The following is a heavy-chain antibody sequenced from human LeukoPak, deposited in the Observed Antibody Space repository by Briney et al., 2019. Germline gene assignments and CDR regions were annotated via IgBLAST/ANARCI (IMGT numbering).Heavy chain of an antibody. J-gene: IGHJ6*03. CDR2: INHSGST. D-gene: IGHD1-1*01. CDR3: AREWKDYYYYYYMDV. CDR1: GGSFGGYY. Sequence: SETLSLTCAVYGGSFGGYYWSWIRQPPGKGLEWIGEINHSGSTNYNPSLKSRVTISVDTSKNQFSLKLSSVTAADTAVYYCAREWKDYYYYYYMDVWGKGTTVTISS. V-gene: IGHV4-34*01.